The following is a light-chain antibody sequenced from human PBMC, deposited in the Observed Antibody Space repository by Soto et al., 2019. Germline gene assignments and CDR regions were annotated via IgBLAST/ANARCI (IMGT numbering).Light chain of an antibody. Sequence: IVLTQSPGTLSLSPGERATLSCGASQSVTNNFLSWYQQQPGQAPRLLIYGAYSSATAVPDRFSGSGSGTDFTLTISRLEPGDFAVYYCQQYGTPLFTFGPGTKVDIK. V-gene: IGKV3-20*01. CDR2: GAY. CDR3: QQYGTPLFT. CDR1: QSVTNNF. J-gene: IGKJ3*01.